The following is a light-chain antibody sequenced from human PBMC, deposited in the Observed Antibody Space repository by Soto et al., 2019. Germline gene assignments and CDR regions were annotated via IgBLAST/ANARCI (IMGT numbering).Light chain of an antibody. CDR1: QTVSSS. V-gene: IGKV3-11*01. CDR2: EAS. Sequence: EIVMTQSPATLSVSPGERATLSCRASQTVSSSLAWYQQKPGQAPRLLIYEASNRATGIPARFSGSGSGADFTLTISSLEPEDFALYYCQQHINWPLTFGGGTKVDNK. J-gene: IGKJ4*01. CDR3: QQHINWPLT.